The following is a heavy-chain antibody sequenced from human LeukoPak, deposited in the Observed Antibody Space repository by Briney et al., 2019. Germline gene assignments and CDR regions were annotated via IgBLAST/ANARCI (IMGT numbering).Heavy chain of an antibody. J-gene: IGHJ4*02. CDR3: ANPMGTSVDY. CDR1: GFTFSSYA. CDR2: IRGSGGST. V-gene: IGHV3-23*01. D-gene: IGHD1-1*01. Sequence: GGSLRLSCAASGFTFSSYARSWVRQARGKGLEWVSGIRGSGGSTYYADSVKGRFTISRDNSKNTLYLQMNSLRAENTAVYYCANPMGTSVDYSGQGTLVTVSS.